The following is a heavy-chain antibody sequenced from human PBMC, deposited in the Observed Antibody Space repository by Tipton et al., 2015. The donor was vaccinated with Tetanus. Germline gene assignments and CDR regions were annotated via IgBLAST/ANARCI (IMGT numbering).Heavy chain of an antibody. CDR2: SWYDGTDK. V-gene: IGHV3-33*08. Sequence: SLRLSCATSGLFFKNARMNWVRQAPGKGLEWVAVSWYDGTDKYYADSVKGRFTISRDNSKNTLYLQMNSLRAEDTAVYYCAREADCSGGSCFSGDFDNWGQGTQVTVSS. J-gene: IGHJ4*02. CDR3: AREADCSGGSCFSGDFDN. D-gene: IGHD2-15*01. CDR1: GLFFKNAR.